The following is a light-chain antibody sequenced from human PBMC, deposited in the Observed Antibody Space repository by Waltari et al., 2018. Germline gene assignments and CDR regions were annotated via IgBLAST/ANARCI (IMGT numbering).Light chain of an antibody. J-gene: IGLJ2*01. Sequence: QSALTQPASVSGSPGQSITISCTGTSSDVGGYNYVSRYQQHPGKAPKLMIYDVTNRPSGVSNRFSGSKSGNTASLTISGLQAEDEADYYCSSYTSSGTGVLFGGGTKLSVL. CDR3: SSYTSSGTGVL. CDR2: DVT. V-gene: IGLV2-14*03. CDR1: SSDVGGYNY.